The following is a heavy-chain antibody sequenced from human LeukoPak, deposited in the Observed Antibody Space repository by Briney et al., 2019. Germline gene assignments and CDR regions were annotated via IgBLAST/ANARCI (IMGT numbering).Heavy chain of an antibody. D-gene: IGHD5-18*01. Sequence: GGSLRLSCAASGFTFSSYAMSWVRQAPGKGLEWVSAISGSGGSTYYADSVKGRFTISRDNSKNTLYLQMNSLRAEDTAVYYCAKKARSQGYSYGYFSYWGQGTLVTVSS. J-gene: IGHJ4*02. CDR3: AKKARSQGYSYGYFSY. CDR2: ISGSGGST. CDR1: GFTFSSYA. V-gene: IGHV3-23*01.